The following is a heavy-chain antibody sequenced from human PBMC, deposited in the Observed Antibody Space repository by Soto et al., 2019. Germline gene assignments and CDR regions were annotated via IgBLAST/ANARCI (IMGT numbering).Heavy chain of an antibody. CDR1: GFSLSTSGVG. J-gene: IGHJ1*01. Sequence: QITLKESGPTLVKPARTLTLTCTFSGFSLSTSGVGVGWIRQPPGEALEWLALIYWDDDKRYSPSLKSRLSITKDTSKNQVVLTMTNMDPVDTATYYCTHTPPATVTTSAEYFQHWGQGTLVTVSS. D-gene: IGHD4-17*01. CDR3: THTPPATVTTSAEYFQH. CDR2: IYWDDDK. V-gene: IGHV2-5*02.